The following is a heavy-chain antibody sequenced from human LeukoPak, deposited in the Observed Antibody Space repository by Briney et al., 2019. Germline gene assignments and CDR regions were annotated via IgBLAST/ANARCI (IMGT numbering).Heavy chain of an antibody. J-gene: IGHJ4*02. CDR2: IYSGGST. D-gene: IGHD1/OR15-1a*01. V-gene: IGHV3-53*01. CDR1: GFTVSTNY. CDR3: AKDFRGGWNRGFDY. Sequence: GGSLRLSCAASGFTVSTNYMSWVRQAPGKGLEWVSVIYSGGSTYYADSVKGRFTISRDNSKNTLYLQMNSLRAEDTAVYYCAKDFRGGWNRGFDYWGQGTLVTVSS.